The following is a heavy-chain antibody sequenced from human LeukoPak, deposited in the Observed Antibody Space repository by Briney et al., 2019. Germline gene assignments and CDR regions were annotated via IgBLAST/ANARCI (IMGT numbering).Heavy chain of an antibody. J-gene: IGHJ6*02. Sequence: PGGSLRLSCAASGFTFSSYAMHWVRQAPGKGLEWVAVISYDGSNKYYADSVKGRFTISRDNSKNTLYLQMNSLRAEDTAVYYCARDKFDYYGSGSFYYYYGMDVWGQGTTVTVSS. D-gene: IGHD3-10*01. V-gene: IGHV3-30-3*01. CDR3: ARDKFDYYGSGSFYYYYGMDV. CDR1: GFTFSSYA. CDR2: ISYDGSNK.